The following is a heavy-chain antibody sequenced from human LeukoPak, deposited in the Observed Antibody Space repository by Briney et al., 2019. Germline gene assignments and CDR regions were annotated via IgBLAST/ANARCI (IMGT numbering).Heavy chain of an antibody. J-gene: IGHJ4*02. CDR1: GFTFDDYG. CDR3: AKHTAMVSRFDY. CDR2: INWNGGST. Sequence: PGGSLRLSCAASGFTFDDYGMSWVRQAPGKGLEWVSGINWNGGSTGYADSVKGRFTISRDNAKNSLYLQMNSLRAEDTAVYYCAKHTAMVSRFDYWGQGTLVTVSS. V-gene: IGHV3-20*04. D-gene: IGHD5-18*01.